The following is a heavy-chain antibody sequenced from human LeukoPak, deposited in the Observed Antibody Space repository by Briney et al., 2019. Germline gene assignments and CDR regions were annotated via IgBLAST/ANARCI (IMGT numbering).Heavy chain of an antibody. CDR3: ARDLCHSGSCFNFDS. Sequence: ASVKVSCKASGYTFTDYYVHWVRQPPGQGLEWLCWINPNSGATSFAQRFQGRVTITRDTSVNTAHMELNNLRSDDTAVYYCARDLCHSGSCFNFDSWGQGNLVTVSS. V-gene: IGHV1-2*02. D-gene: IGHD2-15*01. J-gene: IGHJ4*02. CDR1: GYTFTDYY. CDR2: INPNSGAT.